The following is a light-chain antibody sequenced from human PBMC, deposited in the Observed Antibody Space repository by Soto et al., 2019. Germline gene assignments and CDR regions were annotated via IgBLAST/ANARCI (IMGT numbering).Light chain of an antibody. CDR1: QSVSSNN. Sequence: EIGLTQSPGTLSLSPGERATLSCRASQSVSSNNLAWYQQRPGQAPRVVIYGASTRATGIPERFSGSGSGTDFTLTISRLEPEDFAVYYCQQYGRSPFTFVPGTKVDIK. CDR2: GAS. CDR3: QQYGRSPFT. V-gene: IGKV3-20*01. J-gene: IGKJ3*01.